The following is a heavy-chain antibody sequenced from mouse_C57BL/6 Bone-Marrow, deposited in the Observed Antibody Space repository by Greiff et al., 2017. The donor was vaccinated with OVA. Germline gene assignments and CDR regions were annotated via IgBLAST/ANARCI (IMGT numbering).Heavy chain of an antibody. CDR2: IDPSDSET. Sequence: QVQLKQPGAELVRPGSSVKLSCKASGYTFTSYWMHWVKQRPIQGLEWIGNIDPSDSETHYNQKFKDKATLTVDKSSSTAYMQLSSLTSEDSAVYYCARASHYYGSSSDYWGQGTTLTVSS. D-gene: IGHD1-1*01. J-gene: IGHJ2*01. CDR1: GYTFTSYW. CDR3: ARASHYYGSSSDY. V-gene: IGHV1-52*01.